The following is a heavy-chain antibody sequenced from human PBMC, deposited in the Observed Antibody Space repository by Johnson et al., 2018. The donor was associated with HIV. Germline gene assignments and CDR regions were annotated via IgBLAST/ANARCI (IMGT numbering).Heavy chain of an antibody. CDR1: GFTFSSYA. CDR2: ISSNGGST. D-gene: IGHD3-3*01. Sequence: VQLVESGGGVVRPGGSLRLSCAASGFTFSSYAMHWVRQAPGKGLEYVSGISSNGGSTYYANSVKGRFTISRDNAKNTLYLQMNSLRAEDSAVYYCVRDSYNFWSGYPDAFEIWGQGTMVTVSS. J-gene: IGHJ3*02. V-gene: IGHV3-64*01. CDR3: VRDSYNFWSGYPDAFEI.